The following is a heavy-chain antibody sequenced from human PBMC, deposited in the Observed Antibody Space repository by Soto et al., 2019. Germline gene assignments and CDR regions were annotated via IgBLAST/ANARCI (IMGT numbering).Heavy chain of an antibody. CDR2: IKRKTDGGTI. V-gene: IGHV3-15*01. CDR1: GVTVSSNY. Sequence: GGSLRLSCAASGVTVSSNYMSWVRQAPGKGLEWVGRIKRKTDGGTIDYAAPVKGRFTISRDDSKNTLYLQMNSLRAEDTAVYYCASGTNGAFFVYWGQGILVTVSS. D-gene: IGHD2-8*01. J-gene: IGHJ4*02. CDR3: ASGTNGAFFVY.